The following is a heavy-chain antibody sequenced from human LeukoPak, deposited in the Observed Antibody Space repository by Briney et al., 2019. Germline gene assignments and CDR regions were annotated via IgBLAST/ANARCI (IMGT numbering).Heavy chain of an antibody. V-gene: IGHV3-48*03. D-gene: IGHD2-2*01. J-gene: IGHJ4*02. Sequence: TGGSLRLSCAASGFTFDDYAMHWVRQAPGKGLEWVSYISGSGSSIYYADSVKGRFTISRDNAKNSLYLQMNSLRGEDTAVYYCARDMGYCSSSNCYTYYLDYWGQGTLVTVSS. CDR1: GFTFDDYA. CDR2: ISGSGSSI. CDR3: ARDMGYCSSSNCYTYYLDY.